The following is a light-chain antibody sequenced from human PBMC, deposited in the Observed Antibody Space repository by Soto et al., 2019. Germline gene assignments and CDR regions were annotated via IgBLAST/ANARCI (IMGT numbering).Light chain of an antibody. CDR1: QSIKSN. CDR3: QQYNSWPPLT. J-gene: IGKJ4*01. Sequence: EIVLTQSPATLPVSPGERATLSCRASQSIKSNLAWYQQHPGQSPRLLIYAASTRATGIPARFSGSGSGTEFTLTISSLQSEDFAVYYCQQYNSWPPLTFGGGTQVEIK. CDR2: AAS. V-gene: IGKV3D-15*01.